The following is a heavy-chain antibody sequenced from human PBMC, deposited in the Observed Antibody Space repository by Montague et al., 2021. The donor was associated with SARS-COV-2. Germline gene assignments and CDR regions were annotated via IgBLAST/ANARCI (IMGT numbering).Heavy chain of an antibody. CDR1: GFTFSSYD. CDR2: IGTAGDT. Sequence: SLRLSCAASGFTFSSYDMHWVRQATGKGLEWVPAIGTAGDTYYPGSVKGRFTISRENAKNSLYLQMNSLRAGDTAVYYCARAYYDSSGYWGGYYYYGMDVWGQGTTVTVSS. J-gene: IGHJ6*02. CDR3: ARAYYDSSGYWGGYYYYGMDV. D-gene: IGHD3-22*01. V-gene: IGHV3-13*04.